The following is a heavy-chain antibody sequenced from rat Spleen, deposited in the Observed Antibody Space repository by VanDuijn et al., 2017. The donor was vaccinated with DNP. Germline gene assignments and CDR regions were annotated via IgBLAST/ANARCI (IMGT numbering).Heavy chain of an antibody. Sequence: EVQLVESGGGLVQPGRSLKLSCAASGFTFSDYNMAWVRQAPKKGLEWVATITYDGTNTFYRDSVRGRFTISRDNAKGTLYLQMNSLQTEDTAIYFCARSHTTGMTWFAYWGHGTLVTVSS. CDR2: ITYDGTNT. CDR3: ARSHTTGMTWFAY. V-gene: IGHV5-7*01. CDR1: GFTFSDYN. D-gene: IGHD1-7*01. J-gene: IGHJ3*01.